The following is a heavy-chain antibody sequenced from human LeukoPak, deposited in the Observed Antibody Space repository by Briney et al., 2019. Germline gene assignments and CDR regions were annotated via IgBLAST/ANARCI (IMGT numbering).Heavy chain of an antibody. V-gene: IGHV1-2*02. J-gene: IGHJ3*02. CDR2: INPNSGGT. CDR3: ASSSSGVLYPFDI. Sequence: GASVKLSCKASGYTFTGYYMHWVRQAPGQGLEWMGWINPNSGGTNYAQKFQGRVTMTRDTSISTAYMELSRLRSDDTAVYYCASSSSGVLYPFDIRGQGTMVTVSS. CDR1: GYTFTGYY. D-gene: IGHD6-6*01.